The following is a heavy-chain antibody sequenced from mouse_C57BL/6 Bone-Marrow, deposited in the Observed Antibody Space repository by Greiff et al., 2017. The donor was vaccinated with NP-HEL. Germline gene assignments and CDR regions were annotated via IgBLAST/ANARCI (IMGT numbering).Heavy chain of an antibody. D-gene: IGHD2-14*01. CDR3: ARWFGYGAY. J-gene: IGHJ3*01. CDR2: INPGSGGT. CDR1: GYAFTNYL. V-gene: IGHV1-54*01. Sequence: VKLQESGAELVRPGTSVKVSCKASGYAFTNYLIEWVKQRPGQGLEWIGVINPGSGGTNYNEKFKGKATLTADKSSSTAYMQLSSLTSEDSAVYFCARWFGYGAYWGQGTLVTVSA.